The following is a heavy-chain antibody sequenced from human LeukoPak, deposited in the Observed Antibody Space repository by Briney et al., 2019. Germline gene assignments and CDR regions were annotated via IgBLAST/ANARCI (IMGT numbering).Heavy chain of an antibody. V-gene: IGHV1-8*01. CDR1: GHTFTSYD. Sequence: ASVKVSCKASGHTFTSYDINWVRQATGQGLEWMGWMNPNSGNTGYAQKFQGRVTMTRNTSISTAYMELSSLRSEDTAVYYCARGGYSYNYSPRGMDVWGQGTTVTVSS. J-gene: IGHJ6*02. D-gene: IGHD5-18*01. CDR2: MNPNSGNT. CDR3: ARGGYSYNYSPRGMDV.